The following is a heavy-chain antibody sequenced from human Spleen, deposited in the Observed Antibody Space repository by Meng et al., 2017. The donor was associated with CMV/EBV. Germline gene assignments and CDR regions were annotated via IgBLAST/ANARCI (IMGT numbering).Heavy chain of an antibody. CDR3: ARAAGRHVGMDV. J-gene: IGHJ6*02. Sequence: GESLKISCAASGFTFSSYDMHWVRQATGKGLEWVSAIGTAGDTYYPGSVKGRFTISRENAKNSLYLQMNSLRAGDTAVYYCARAAGRHVGMDVWGQGTTVTVSS. CDR2: IGTAGDT. CDR1: GFTFSSYD. V-gene: IGHV3-13*01.